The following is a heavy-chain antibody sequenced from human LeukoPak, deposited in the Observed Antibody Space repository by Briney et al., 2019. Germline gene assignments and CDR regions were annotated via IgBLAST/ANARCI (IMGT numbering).Heavy chain of an antibody. CDR3: ARDENDSGSYYVDNEDY. V-gene: IGHV3-11*01. J-gene: IGHJ4*02. D-gene: IGHD1-26*01. CDR1: GFTFSDYY. Sequence: GGSLRLSCAASGFTFSDYYMSWIRQAPGKGLEWVSYISSSGSTIYYADSVKGRFTISRDNAKNSQYLQMNSLRAEDTAVYYCARDENDSGSYYVDNEDYWGQGTLVTVSS. CDR2: ISSSGSTI.